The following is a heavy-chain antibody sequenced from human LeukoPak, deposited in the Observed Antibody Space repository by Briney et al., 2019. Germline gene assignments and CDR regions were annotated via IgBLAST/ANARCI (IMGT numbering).Heavy chain of an antibody. CDR2: ISGSGGTT. CDR3: TKDLTSWSGYSPYYGMDV. D-gene: IGHD3-3*01. CDR1: GFTFSSYA. J-gene: IGHJ6*02. V-gene: IGHV3-23*01. Sequence: AGGSLRLSCAASGFTFSSYAMSWVRQAPGKGLEWVSSISGSGGTTYYADSVKGRFTISRDNSKSTLYLQMNSLRAEDTAVYYCTKDLTSWSGYSPYYGMDVWGQGTTVTVSS.